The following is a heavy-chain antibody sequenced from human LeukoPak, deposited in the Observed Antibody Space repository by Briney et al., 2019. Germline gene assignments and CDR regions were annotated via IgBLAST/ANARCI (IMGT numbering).Heavy chain of an antibody. Sequence: SQTLSLTCTVSSGSISSGGYYWSWIRQHPGKGLEWIGYIYYSGTTYYNPSLKSRVTISVHTSKNQFSLQLTSVTAADTAVYYCARYCSTATCYDGAFDPWGQGTLATVSS. CDR2: IYYSGTT. CDR1: SGSISSGGYY. V-gene: IGHV4-31*03. CDR3: ARYCSTATCYDGAFDP. J-gene: IGHJ5*02. D-gene: IGHD2-2*01.